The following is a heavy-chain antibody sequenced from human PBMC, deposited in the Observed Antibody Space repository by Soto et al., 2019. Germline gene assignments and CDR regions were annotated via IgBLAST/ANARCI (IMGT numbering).Heavy chain of an antibody. V-gene: IGHV1-18*04. CDR3: ARDLGGDIVVVPAATALDY. D-gene: IGHD2-2*01. CDR1: GYTFTSYG. J-gene: IGHJ4*02. Sequence: ASVKVSCKASGYTFTSYGISWVRQAPGQGLEWMGWISAYNGNTNYAQKLQGRFAMTTDTSTSTAYMELRSLRSDDTAVYYCARDLGGDIVVVPAATALDYWGQGTLVTVSS. CDR2: ISAYNGNT.